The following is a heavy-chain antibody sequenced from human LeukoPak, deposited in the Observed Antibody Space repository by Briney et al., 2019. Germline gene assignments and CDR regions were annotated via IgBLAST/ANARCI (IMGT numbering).Heavy chain of an antibody. CDR3: VRPDNEKNYYDSSGYVFWVGAFDI. J-gene: IGHJ3*02. Sequence: ASVKVSCKASGYTFTSYGISWVRQAPGQGLEWMGWISAYNGNTNYAHELECRVTMTTDTSTSTDYMELRDVRSDATSVYYCVRPDNEKNYYDSSGYVFWVGAFDIWGQGTMVTVSS. D-gene: IGHD3-22*01. CDR1: GYTFTSYG. CDR2: ISAYNGNT. V-gene: IGHV1-18*01.